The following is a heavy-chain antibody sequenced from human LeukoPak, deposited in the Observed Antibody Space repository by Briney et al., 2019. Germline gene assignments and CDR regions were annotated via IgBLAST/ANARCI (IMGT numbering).Heavy chain of an antibody. D-gene: IGHD1-26*01. CDR3: ARSGRGGAFDI. CDR2: IYSDGSRT. CDR1: GFTLSSNW. V-gene: IGHV3-74*01. Sequence: GGSLRLSCAGSGFTLSSNWMHWVRQGPGKGLVWVSRIYSDGSRTNYADSVKGRFTISGDNAKNTPYLQVNSLRVEDTAVYYCARSGRGGAFDIWGQGTMVTVSS. J-gene: IGHJ3*02.